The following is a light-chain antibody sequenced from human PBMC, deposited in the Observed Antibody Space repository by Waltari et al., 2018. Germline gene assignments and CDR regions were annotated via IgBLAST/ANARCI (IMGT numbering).Light chain of an antibody. CDR2: WAS. V-gene: IGKV4-1*01. Sequence: DIVMTQSPDSLAGSLGERATINCKSSQSILYSSNDKNYLAWYQQKPGQPPKLLIYWASTRESGVPDRFSGSGSGTDFTLTISSLQAEDVAVYYCQQYYRSRTFGQGTKVEIK. J-gene: IGKJ1*01. CDR1: QSILYSSNDKNY. CDR3: QQYYRSRT.